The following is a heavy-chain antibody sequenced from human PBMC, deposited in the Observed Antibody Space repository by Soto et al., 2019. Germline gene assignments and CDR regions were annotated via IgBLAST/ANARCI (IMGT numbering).Heavy chain of an antibody. CDR3: AREAGVRYPFDP. D-gene: IGHD3-9*01. V-gene: IGHV4-59*01. CDR2: IYYSGST. J-gene: IGHJ5*02. CDR1: CGSIISYY. Sequence: LYLTCTVSCGSIISYYWGWIRQPPGKGLEWIGYIYYSGSTNYNPSLKSRVTISVDTSKNQFSLRLSSVSAADTAMYYCAREAGVRYPFDPWGQGTLVTSPQ.